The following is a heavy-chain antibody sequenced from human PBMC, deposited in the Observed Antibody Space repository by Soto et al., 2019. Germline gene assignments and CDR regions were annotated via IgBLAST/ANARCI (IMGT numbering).Heavy chain of an antibody. Sequence: GASVKVSCKASGYTFTSYGISWVRQAPGQGLEWMGWISAYNGNTNYAQKLQGRVTMTTDTSTSTAYMELRSLRSDDTAVYYCARDPVPSGPYSSSSVYYGMDVWGQGTTVTVSS. V-gene: IGHV1-18*01. D-gene: IGHD6-6*01. J-gene: IGHJ6*02. CDR2: ISAYNGNT. CDR1: GYTFTSYG. CDR3: ARDPVPSGPYSSSSVYYGMDV.